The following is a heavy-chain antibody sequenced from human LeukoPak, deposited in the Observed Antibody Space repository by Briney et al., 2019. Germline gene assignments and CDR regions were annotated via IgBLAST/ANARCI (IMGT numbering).Heavy chain of an antibody. CDR2: ISYDGSNK. CDR1: GFTFSSYA. V-gene: IGHV3-30*14. D-gene: IGHD6-19*01. CDR3: ARDLASSSGWEFDY. J-gene: IGHJ4*02. Sequence: GGSLRLSCAASGFTFSSYAMHWVRQAPGKGLEWVAVISYDGSNKYYADSVKGRFTISRDNSKNTLYLQMNSQRAEDTAVYYCARDLASSSGWEFDYWGQGTLVTVSS.